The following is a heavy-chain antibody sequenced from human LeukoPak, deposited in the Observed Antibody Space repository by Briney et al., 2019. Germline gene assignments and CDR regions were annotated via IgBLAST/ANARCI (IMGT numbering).Heavy chain of an antibody. CDR1: GGSISSGGYY. D-gene: IGHD4-17*01. CDR2: IYYSGST. V-gene: IGHV4-61*08. CDR3: ARLIYGDYDPNFDY. Sequence: SETLSFTCTVSGGSISSGGYYWRWIRQHPGKSLEWIGYIYYSGSTNYNPSLKSRVTISVDTSKNQYSLKLSSVTAADTAVYYCARLIYGDYDPNFDYWGQGTLVTVSS. J-gene: IGHJ4*02.